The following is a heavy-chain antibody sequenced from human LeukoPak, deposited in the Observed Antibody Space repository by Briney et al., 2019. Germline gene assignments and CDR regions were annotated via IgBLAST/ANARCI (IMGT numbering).Heavy chain of an antibody. CDR2: ISGSGGST. CDR1: GFTFGDYA. D-gene: IGHD3-16*02. Sequence: GGSLRLSCTASGFTFGDYAMNWFRQAPGKGLEWVSAISGSGGSTYYADSVKGRFTISRDNSKNTLYLQMNSLRAEDTAVYYCAKVRLYDYVWGSYRYTGGYIDYWGQGTLVTVSS. V-gene: IGHV3-23*01. CDR3: AKVRLYDYVWGSYRYTGGYIDY. J-gene: IGHJ4*02.